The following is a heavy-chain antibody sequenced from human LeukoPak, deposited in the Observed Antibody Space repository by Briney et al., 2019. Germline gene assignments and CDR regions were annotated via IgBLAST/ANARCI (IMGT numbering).Heavy chain of an antibody. D-gene: IGHD6-13*01. Sequence: SETLSLTCTVSGDSISSSNYYWGWIRQPPGQGLEWIGSIYYTRSTSYNPSLKSRVTMSVDTSKNQVPLKLTSVTAADTAVYFCAGSFSSSWYRLGYWGQGTLVTVSS. CDR1: GDSISSSNYY. J-gene: IGHJ4*02. V-gene: IGHV4-39*06. CDR2: IYYTRST. CDR3: AGSFSSSWYRLGY.